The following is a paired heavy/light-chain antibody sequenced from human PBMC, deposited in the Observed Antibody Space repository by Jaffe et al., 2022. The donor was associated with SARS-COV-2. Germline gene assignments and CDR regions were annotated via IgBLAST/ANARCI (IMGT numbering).Light chain of an antibody. V-gene: IGLV1-51*01. Sequence: QSVLTQPPSVSAAPGQKVTISCSGSSSNIGNNYVSWYQQLPGTAPKLLIYDNNKRPSGIPDRFSGSKSGTSATLGITGLQTGDEADYYCGTWDNSLSGVLFGGGTKLTVL. CDR1: SSNIGNNY. CDR3: GTWDNSLSGVL. J-gene: IGLJ2*01. CDR2: DNN.
Heavy chain of an antibody. CDR2: IYWDDDK. CDR1: GFSLSTSGVG. CDR3: AHITVTGTISYYYYSGMDV. V-gene: IGHV2-5*02. J-gene: IGHJ6*02. D-gene: IGHD4-17*01. Sequence: QITLKESGPTLVKPTQTLTLTCTFSGFSLSTSGVGVGWIRQPPGKALEWLALIYWDDDKRYSPPLKSRLTITKDTSKNQVVLTMTNMDPVDTATYYCAHITVTGTISYYYYSGMDVWGQGTTVTVSS.